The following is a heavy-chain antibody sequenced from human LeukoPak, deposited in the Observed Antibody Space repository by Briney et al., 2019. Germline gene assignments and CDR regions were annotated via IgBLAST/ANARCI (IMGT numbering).Heavy chain of an antibody. CDR1: GFTFNNFA. CDR3: AKPARTDYADY. D-gene: IGHD1-14*01. Sequence: PGGSLRLSRAASGFTFNNFAMSWARQAPGGGPEWVSVVSGSGGNTNYAQYVKGRLTTSRDNSKNTMYLQMKRLRAKDTAIYYCAKPARTDYADYWGQGTLVTVSS. CDR2: VSGSGGNT. J-gene: IGHJ4*02. V-gene: IGHV3-23*01.